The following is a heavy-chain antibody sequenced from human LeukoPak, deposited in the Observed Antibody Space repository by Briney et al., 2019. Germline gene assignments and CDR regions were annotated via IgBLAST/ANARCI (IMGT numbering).Heavy chain of an antibody. V-gene: IGHV3-23*01. J-gene: IGHJ3*02. CDR3: ARGNTALGGAFDI. Sequence: GGSLRLSCAASGFTFSSSTLTWVRQAPGKGLEWVSSISGSGTTTYYADSVKGRFTISRDNSKNTLYLQMGSLKTEDMALYYCARGNTALGGAFDIWGPGTVVSVS. CDR2: ISGSGTTT. CDR1: GFTFSSST. D-gene: IGHD2-21*02.